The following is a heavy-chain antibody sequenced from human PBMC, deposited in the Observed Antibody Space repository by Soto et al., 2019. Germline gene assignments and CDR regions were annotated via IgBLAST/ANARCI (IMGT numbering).Heavy chain of an antibody. J-gene: IGHJ5*02. CDR3: ARESPEDYYDSSGPRFDP. V-gene: IGHV4-38-2*02. D-gene: IGHD3-22*01. CDR2: IYHSGST. CDR1: GYSISSGYY. Sequence: SETLSLTCAVSGYSISSGYYWGWIRQPPGKGLEWIGSIYHSGSTYYNPSLKSRVTISVDMSKNQFSLKLSSVTAADTAVYYCARESPEDYYDSSGPRFDPWGQGTLVTVSS.